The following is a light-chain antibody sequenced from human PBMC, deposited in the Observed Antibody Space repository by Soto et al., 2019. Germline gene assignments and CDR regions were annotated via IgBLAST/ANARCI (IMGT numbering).Light chain of an antibody. CDR1: QSISSY. CDR3: QQYNSYST. Sequence: DIQMTQSPSSLSSSVGDRVTLTCRASQSISSYLNWYQQKPGKAPKLLIYAASSLQSGVPSRLSGSGSGTEFTLTISSLQPDDFATYYCQQYNSYSTFGQGTKVDIK. CDR2: AAS. J-gene: IGKJ1*01. V-gene: IGKV1-39*01.